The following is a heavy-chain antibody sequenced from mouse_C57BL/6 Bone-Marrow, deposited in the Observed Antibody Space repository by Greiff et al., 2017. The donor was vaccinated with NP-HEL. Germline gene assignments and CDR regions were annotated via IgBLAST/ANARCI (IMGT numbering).Heavy chain of an antibody. CDR3: ARHEGGFPFDY. CDR1: GFTFSSYG. CDR2: ISSGGSYT. D-gene: IGHD1-1*02. J-gene: IGHJ2*01. V-gene: IGHV5-6*01. Sequence: VQLKESGGDLVKPGGSLKLSCAASGFTFSSYGMSWVRQTPDKRLEWVATISSGGSYTYYPDSVKGRFTISRDNAKNTLYLQMSSLKSEDTAMYYCARHEGGFPFDYWGQGTTLTVSS.